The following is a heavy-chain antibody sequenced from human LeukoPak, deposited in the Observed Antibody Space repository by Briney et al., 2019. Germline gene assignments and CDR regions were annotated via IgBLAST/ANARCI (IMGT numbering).Heavy chain of an antibody. CDR2: ISKDGSTS. Sequence: GGSLRLSCEASGFTFSNHWMHWVRQAPGKGLVWVSVISKDGSTSVYADSVRGRLTISRDNAKNTLYLRMNSLRVEDTAVYYCAHGSMYQLDYWGQGTLVTVSS. J-gene: IGHJ4*02. V-gene: IGHV3-74*01. CDR1: GFTFSNHW. D-gene: IGHD2-2*01. CDR3: AHGSMYQLDY.